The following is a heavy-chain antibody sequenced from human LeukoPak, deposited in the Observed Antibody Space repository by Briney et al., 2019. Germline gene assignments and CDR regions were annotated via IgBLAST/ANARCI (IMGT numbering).Heavy chain of an antibody. CDR3: ASHCSGGSCYGFRFDP. CDR1: RGTFSSYT. CDR2: IIPILGIA. D-gene: IGHD2-15*01. V-gene: IGHV1-69*02. Sequence: SVKVSCKASRGTFSSYTISWVRQAPGQGLEWMGRIIPILGIANYAQKFQGRVTITADKSTSTAYMELSSLRSEDTAVYYCASHCSGGSCYGFRFDPWGQGTLVTVSS. J-gene: IGHJ5*02.